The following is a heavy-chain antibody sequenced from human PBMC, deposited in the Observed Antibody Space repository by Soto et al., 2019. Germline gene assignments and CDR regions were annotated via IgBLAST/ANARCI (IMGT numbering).Heavy chain of an antibody. CDR3: ARDRYSSSWSWFDP. D-gene: IGHD6-13*01. J-gene: IGHJ5*02. CDR1: GGSMTSYY. V-gene: IGHV4-59*12. CDR2: IYYTGNT. Sequence: PSETLSLTCTVSGGSMTSYYWSWIRQPPGKGLEWIGFIYYTGNTKYNPSLKSRVTISIDTSKSLFSLKLNSVTAADTAVYYCARDRYSSSWSWFDPWGQGTLVTVSS.